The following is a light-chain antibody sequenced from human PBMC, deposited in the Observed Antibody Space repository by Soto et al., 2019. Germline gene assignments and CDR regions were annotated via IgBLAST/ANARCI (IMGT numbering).Light chain of an antibody. Sequence: IVLTQSPATLSLSPGEGATLSCRARRSISTYLAWYQQKPGQAPRLLIYDASKRATGIPARFSGSGSGTDFTLTISSLEPEDFAVYYCQQRSNWPRTFGQGTKVEIK. J-gene: IGKJ1*01. CDR3: QQRSNWPRT. CDR2: DAS. V-gene: IGKV3-11*01. CDR1: RSISTY.